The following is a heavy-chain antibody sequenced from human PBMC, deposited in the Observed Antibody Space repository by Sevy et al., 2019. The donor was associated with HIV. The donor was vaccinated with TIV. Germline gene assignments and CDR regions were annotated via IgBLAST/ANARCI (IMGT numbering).Heavy chain of an antibody. CDR2: ISSSGGST. J-gene: IGHJ3*01. CDR3: AKVVAADDAFDV. CDR1: GFTFSSYA. D-gene: IGHD6-25*01. Sequence: GGSLLSCAASGFTFSSYAMSWVRQAPGKGLEWVSAISSSGGSTYYADSVEGRFTISRDNSKNTLYLQMNSLRAEDTAVYYCAKVVAADDAFDVWGQGTMVTVSS. V-gene: IGHV3-23*01.